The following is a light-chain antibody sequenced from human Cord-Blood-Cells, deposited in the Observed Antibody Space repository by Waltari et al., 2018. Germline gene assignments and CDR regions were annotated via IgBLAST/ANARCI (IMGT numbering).Light chain of an antibody. CDR2: EFS. CDR1: SSDVGGYNY. Sequence: QSALTQPASVSGSPGQSITISCTGTSSDVGGYNYVSWYQQHPGKAPKLIIYEFSNRPSGVSNRFSGSKSGNAASLTISGLQAEDEADYYCSSYTSSSTLVVFGTGTKVTVL. J-gene: IGLJ1*01. CDR3: SSYTSSSTLVV. V-gene: IGLV2-14*01.